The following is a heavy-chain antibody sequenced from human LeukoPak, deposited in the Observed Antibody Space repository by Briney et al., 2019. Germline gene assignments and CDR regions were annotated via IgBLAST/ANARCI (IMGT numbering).Heavy chain of an antibody. J-gene: IGHJ3*02. V-gene: IGHV3-7*01. CDR1: GFTFTSFW. D-gene: IGHD3-10*01. CDR3: ARDPAFGAFDI. Sequence: PGGSLRLFCVASGFTFTSFWMAWVRQAPGKGLECVALMNSDGSEKSYADSVKGRFTISRDNAKNSLYLHMNTLRAEDTSVYYCARDPAFGAFDIWGRGTVVTVSS. CDR2: MNSDGSEK.